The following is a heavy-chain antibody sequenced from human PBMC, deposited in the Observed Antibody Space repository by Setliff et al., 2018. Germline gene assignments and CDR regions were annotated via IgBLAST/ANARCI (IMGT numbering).Heavy chain of an antibody. CDR2: MSHTSMI. CDR1: GFTFSSYC. Sequence: PGGSLRLSCAASGFTFSSYCMNWVRQAPGKGLEWVSYMSHTSMIYYADSVKGRFTISRDSAKNSLYLQLNSLRAEDTAMYYCARDLDWAFDYWGQGTLVTVSS. V-gene: IGHV3-48*01. CDR3: ARDLDWAFDY. J-gene: IGHJ4*02. D-gene: IGHD3-9*01.